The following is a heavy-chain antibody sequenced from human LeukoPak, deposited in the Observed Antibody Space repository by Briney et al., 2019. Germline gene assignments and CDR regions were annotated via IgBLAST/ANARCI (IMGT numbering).Heavy chain of an antibody. D-gene: IGHD3-22*01. Sequence: TGGSLRLSCAASGFTFDDYAMHWVRQAPGKGLEWVSLISWDGGSTYYADSVKGRFTISRDNSKNSLYLQMNSLRAEDTALYYCAKADSSGYLFDYWGQGTLVTVSS. CDR2: ISWDGGST. CDR1: GFTFDDYA. J-gene: IGHJ4*02. CDR3: AKADSSGYLFDY. V-gene: IGHV3-43D*03.